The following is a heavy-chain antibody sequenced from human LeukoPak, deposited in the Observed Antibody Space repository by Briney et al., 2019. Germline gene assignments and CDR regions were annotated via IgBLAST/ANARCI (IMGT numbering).Heavy chain of an antibody. V-gene: IGHV3-48*02. D-gene: IGHD4-17*01. CDR1: GFTFSSYS. CDR2: ISSSSSTI. Sequence: PGGSLRLSCAASGFTFSSYSMNWVRQAPGKGLEWVSYISSSSSTIYYADSVKGRFTISRDNAKNSLYLQMNSLRDEDTAVYYCARDLQFEADYGDYGAFDIWGQGTMVTASS. J-gene: IGHJ3*02. CDR3: ARDLQFEADYGDYGAFDI.